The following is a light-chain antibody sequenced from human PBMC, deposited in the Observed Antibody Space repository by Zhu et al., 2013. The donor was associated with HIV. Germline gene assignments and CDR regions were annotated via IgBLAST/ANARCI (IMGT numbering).Light chain of an antibody. CDR3: QQYIKWPPT. CDR2: GAS. CDR1: QSVSSN. V-gene: IGKV3-15*01. Sequence: EIVLTQSPGTLSLSPGERATLSCRATQSVSSNYLAWYQQKPGQAPRLLIYGASTRATGIPARFSGSGSGTEFTLTISSLQSEDFALYYCQQYIKWPPTFGQGTKVEIK. J-gene: IGKJ1*01.